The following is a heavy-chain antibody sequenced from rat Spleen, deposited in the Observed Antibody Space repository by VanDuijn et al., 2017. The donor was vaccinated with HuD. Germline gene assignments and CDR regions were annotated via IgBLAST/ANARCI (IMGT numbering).Heavy chain of an antibody. CDR2: INYDGSTV. V-gene: IGHV5-7*01. Sequence: EVQLVESDGGLVQPGRSVKLSCAASGFTFSDYNMAWVRQAPKKGLEWVATINYDGSTVHYRDSVKGRFTISRDIANSTLYLRMNSLRSEDTATYYCTRGTYYRHWGQGVMVTVSS. J-gene: IGHJ2*01. CDR3: TRGTYYRH. D-gene: IGHD1-9*01. CDR1: GFTFSDYN.